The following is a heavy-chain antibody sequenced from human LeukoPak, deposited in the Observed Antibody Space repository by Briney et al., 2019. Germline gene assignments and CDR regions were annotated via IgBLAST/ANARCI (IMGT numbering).Heavy chain of an antibody. Sequence: GGSLRLSCAASGFTFSSYSMNWVRQAPGKGLEWVSSISSSSSYIYYADSVKGRFTISRDNAKNSQYLQMNSLRAEDTAVYYCAREKGGDYYYYAMDVWGQGTTVTVSS. CDR1: GFTFSSYS. CDR3: AREKGGDYYYYAMDV. CDR2: ISSSSSYI. V-gene: IGHV3-21*01. J-gene: IGHJ6*02.